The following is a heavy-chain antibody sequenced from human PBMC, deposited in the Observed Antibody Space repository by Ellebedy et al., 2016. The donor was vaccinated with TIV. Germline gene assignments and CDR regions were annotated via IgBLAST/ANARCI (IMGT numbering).Heavy chain of an antibody. D-gene: IGHD2-15*01. J-gene: IGHJ6*02. V-gene: IGHV3-66*01. CDR2: IYTVGTT. CDR3: ARAQTVVAAYGMDV. CDR1: GFTVSSNY. Sequence: GESLKISCAASGFTVSSNYMTWVRQAPGKGLEWVSLIYTVGTTYYSDSVKGRFTISRDNSKNTAYLQMNNLRGEDTAVYYCARAQTVVAAYGMDVWGQGTTVTVSS.